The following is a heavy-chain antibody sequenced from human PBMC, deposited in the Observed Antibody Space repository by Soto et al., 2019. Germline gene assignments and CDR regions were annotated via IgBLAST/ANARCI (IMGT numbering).Heavy chain of an antibody. V-gene: IGHV4-61*01. J-gene: IGHJ4*02. CDR2: IYYRGST. CDR1: GASVSSGTYH. D-gene: IGHD4-17*01. Sequence: QVQLQESGPGLVKPSETLSLTCIVSGASVSSGTYHWSWIRQPPGKGLEWIGYIYYRGSTNYNPSLKSRVTISIDTSRNQCSLKVNSVTAADTAVYYCARGLDYVGFDDWGQGTLVAVSS. CDR3: ARGLDYVGFDD.